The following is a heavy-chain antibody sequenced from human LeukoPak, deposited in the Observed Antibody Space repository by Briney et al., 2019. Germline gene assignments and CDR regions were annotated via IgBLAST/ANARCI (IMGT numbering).Heavy chain of an antibody. Sequence: ASVKVSCKTSGYTFTSYDINWVRQATGQGLERMGWMNPNSGHTGYAQKFQGRVTMTRNTSINTAYMELSSLRSEDTAVYYCARDYGDYVFYFDPWGQGTLVTVSS. CDR3: ARDYGDYVFYFDP. D-gene: IGHD4-17*01. J-gene: IGHJ5*02. CDR2: MNPNSGHT. CDR1: GYTFTSYD. V-gene: IGHV1-8*01.